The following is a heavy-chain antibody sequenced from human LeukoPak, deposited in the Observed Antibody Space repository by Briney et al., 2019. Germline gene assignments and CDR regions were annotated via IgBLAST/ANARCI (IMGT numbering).Heavy chain of an antibody. Sequence: PGGSLRLSCAASGFTFSSYAMHWVRQAPGKGLEWVAVISYDGSNKYYADSVKGRFTISRDNSKNTLYLQMNSLRAEDTAVYYCARSSTGLRFLEWSSDWGQGALVTVSS. V-gene: IGHV3-30*04. CDR2: ISYDGSNK. CDR3: ARSSTGLRFLEWSSD. CDR1: GFTFSSYA. J-gene: IGHJ4*02. D-gene: IGHD3-3*01.